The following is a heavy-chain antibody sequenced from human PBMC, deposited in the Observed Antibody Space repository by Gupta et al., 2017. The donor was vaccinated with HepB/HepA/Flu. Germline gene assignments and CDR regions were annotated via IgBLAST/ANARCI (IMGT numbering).Heavy chain of an antibody. CDR3: VRGDVAARLQS. D-gene: IGHD6-6*01. Sequence: QVQLQQWGAGLLKPSETLSLTCGVYGGSFSGAYSTWIRQPPGKALEWIGEINHGGSTSYSPSLKSRVTISLDTSKIHFSLTLTSVTAAEPAVYCCVRGDVAARLQSWGQGTLVTVSS. V-gene: IGHV4-34*01. CDR1: GGSFSGAY. J-gene: IGHJ5*02. CDR2: INHGGST.